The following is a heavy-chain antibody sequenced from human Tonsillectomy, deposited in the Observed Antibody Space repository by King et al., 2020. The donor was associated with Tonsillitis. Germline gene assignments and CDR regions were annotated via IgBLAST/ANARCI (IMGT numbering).Heavy chain of an antibody. CDR3: AGHRTGYSSGRRSDWFDP. Sequence: QLQLQESGPGLVKPSETLSLTCTVSGGSISSSSYYWGWIRQPPGKGLEWIGSIYYSGSTYYNPSLKSRVTISVDTSKNQVSLKLSSVTDADTAVYYCAGHRTGYSSGRRSDWFDPWGQGTLVTVSS. D-gene: IGHD6-19*01. CDR2: IYYSGST. V-gene: IGHV4-39*01. J-gene: IGHJ5*02. CDR1: GGSISSSSYY.